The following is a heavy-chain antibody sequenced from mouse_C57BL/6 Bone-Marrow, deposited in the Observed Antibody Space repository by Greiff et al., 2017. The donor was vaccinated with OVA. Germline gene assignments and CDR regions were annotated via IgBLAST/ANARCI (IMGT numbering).Heavy chain of an antibody. V-gene: IGHV1-82*01. D-gene: IGHD2-2*01. Sequence: QVHVKQSGPELVKPGASVKISCKASGYAFSSSWMNWVKQRPGKGLEWIGRIYPGDGDTNYNGKFKGKATLTADKSSSTAYMQLSSLTSEDSAVYFCARGYALHWYFDVWGTGTTVTVSS. CDR1: GYAFSSSW. J-gene: IGHJ1*03. CDR2: IYPGDGDT. CDR3: ARGYALHWYFDV.